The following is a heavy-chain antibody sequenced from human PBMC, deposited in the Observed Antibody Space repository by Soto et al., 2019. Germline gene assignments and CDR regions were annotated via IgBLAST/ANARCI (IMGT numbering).Heavy chain of an antibody. CDR1: GFTVSSNY. CDR2: IYSGGST. V-gene: IGHV3-53*01. CDR3: ARDDSVVVVPAQDYYYGMDV. Sequence: SLRLSCAASGFTVSSNYMSWVRPAPGKGLEWVSVIYSGGSTYYADSVKGRFTISRDNSKNTLYLQMNSLRAEDTAVYYCARDDSVVVVPAQDYYYGMDVWGQGTTVTVSS. D-gene: IGHD2-2*01. J-gene: IGHJ6*02.